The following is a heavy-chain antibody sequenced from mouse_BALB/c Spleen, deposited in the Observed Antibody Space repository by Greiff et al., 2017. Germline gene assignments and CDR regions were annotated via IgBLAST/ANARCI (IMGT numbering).Heavy chain of an antibody. D-gene: IGHD1-2*01. J-gene: IGHJ2*01. V-gene: IGHV14-1*02. CDR1: GFNIKDYY. CDR3: ARLRLIYFDY. Sequence: VQLKQSGAELVRPGALVKLSCKASGFNIKDYYMHWVKQRPEQGLEWIGWIDPENGNTIYDPKFQGKASITADTSSNTAYLQLSSLTSEDTAVYYCARLRLIYFDYWGQGTTLTVSS. CDR2: IDPENGNT.